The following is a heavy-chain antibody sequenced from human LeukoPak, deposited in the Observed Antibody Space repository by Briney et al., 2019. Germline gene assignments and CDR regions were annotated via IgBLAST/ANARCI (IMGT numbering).Heavy chain of an antibody. V-gene: IGHV3-33*08. D-gene: IGHD6-19*01. J-gene: IGHJ3*02. CDR2: ISYDGSNK. CDR3: ARDPPSSGWAFDS. Sequence: GGSLRLSCAASGFTFSDYYMSWIRQAPGKGLEWVSMISYDGSNKHYADSVKGRFTTSRDNSKNTVYLQMDSLRAEDTGVYYCARDPPSSGWAFDSWGKGTVVSVSS. CDR1: GFTFSDYY.